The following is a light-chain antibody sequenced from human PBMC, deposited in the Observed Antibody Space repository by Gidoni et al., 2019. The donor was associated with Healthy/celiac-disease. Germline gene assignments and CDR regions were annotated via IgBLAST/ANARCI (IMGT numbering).Light chain of an antibody. J-gene: IGKJ2*01. CDR2: GAS. CDR3: QQYGSSPPYT. CDR1: QSVSSSY. V-gene: IGKV3-20*01. Sequence: EIVLTQSPGTLSLSPGERATLSCRASQSVSSSYLAWYQQKPGQAPRLLIYGASSRATGIPDRFSGSGSGTDFTLTISRLEPADFALYYCQQYGSSPPYTFGPGTKLEIK.